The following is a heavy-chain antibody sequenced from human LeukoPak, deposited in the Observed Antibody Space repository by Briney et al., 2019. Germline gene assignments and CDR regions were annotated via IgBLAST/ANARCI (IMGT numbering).Heavy chain of an antibody. V-gene: IGHV3-74*01. CDR1: GFTFSSYW. CDR2: INSDGSSI. Sequence: QAGGSLRLSCAASGFTFSSYWMHWVRQAPGKGLVWVSRINSDGSSIRYADSVKGRFTISRDNAKNTLYLQMNSLKTEDTAVYYCTREGGYVDIVATIDAFDIWGQGTMVTVSS. J-gene: IGHJ3*02. D-gene: IGHD5-12*01. CDR3: TREGGYVDIVATIDAFDI.